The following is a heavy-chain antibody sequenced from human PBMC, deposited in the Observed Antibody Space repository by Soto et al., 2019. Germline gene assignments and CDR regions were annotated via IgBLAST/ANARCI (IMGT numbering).Heavy chain of an antibody. CDR3: AKPTDVAVVIAGRLDS. Sequence: GSLRLTCAASGXTVSSYSMSWVRQAPGKGLEWVSALTVSRNAHYADSVRGRFTISRDNSKSTLYLQMNFLSAEETAVYYCAKPTDVAVVIAGRLDSWGQGTLFTVSP. V-gene: IGHV3-23*01. J-gene: IGHJ4*02. CDR1: GXTVSSYS. D-gene: IGHD2-15*01. CDR2: LTVSRNA.